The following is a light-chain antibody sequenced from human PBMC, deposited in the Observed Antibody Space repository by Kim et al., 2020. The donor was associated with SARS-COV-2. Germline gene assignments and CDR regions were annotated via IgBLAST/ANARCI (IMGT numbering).Light chain of an antibody. CDR1: QSISSN. V-gene: IGKV3-15*01. J-gene: IGKJ4*01. CDR2: GAS. CDR3: QQYNDWPLT. Sequence: VSPGERATLSCRASQSISSNLGWFQQKHGQAPRLLIYGASIRATGIPARFSGSQSGTEFTLTISSLQSEDFAVYYCQQYNDWPLTFGGGTKVDIK.